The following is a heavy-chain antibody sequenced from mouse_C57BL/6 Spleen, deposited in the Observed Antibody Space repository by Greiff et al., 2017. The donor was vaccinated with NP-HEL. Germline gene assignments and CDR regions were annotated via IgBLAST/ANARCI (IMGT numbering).Heavy chain of an antibody. J-gene: IGHJ4*01. CDR2: ISSGSSTI. V-gene: IGHV5-17*01. CDR3: ARSYYGLYYYAMDY. D-gene: IGHD1-1*02. CDR1: GFTFSDYG. Sequence: EVQVVESGGGLVKPGGSLKLSCAASGFTFSDYGMHWVRQAPEKGLEWVAYISSGSSTIYYADTVKGRFTISRDNAKNTLFLQMTSLRSEDTAMYYCARSYYGLYYYAMDYWGQGTSGTVSS.